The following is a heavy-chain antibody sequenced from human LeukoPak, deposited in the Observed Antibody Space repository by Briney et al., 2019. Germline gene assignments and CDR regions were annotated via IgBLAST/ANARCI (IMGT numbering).Heavy chain of an antibody. D-gene: IGHD3-10*01. J-gene: IGHJ4*02. CDR3: AKGGAYGSGSYCDY. CDR1: GFTFSGHG. Sequence: QPGGSLRLSCAVSGFTFSGHGMHWVRQVPGKGLEWVASISGGGSDTYNEDAVKGRFTISRDNYKSTWSLQMNSLRAEDTAVYYCAKGGAYGSGSYCDYWGQGTLVTVSS. V-gene: IGHV3-23*02. CDR2: ISGGGSDT.